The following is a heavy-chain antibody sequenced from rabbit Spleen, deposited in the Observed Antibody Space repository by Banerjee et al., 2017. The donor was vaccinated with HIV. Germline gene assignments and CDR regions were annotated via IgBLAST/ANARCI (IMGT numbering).Heavy chain of an antibody. CDR1: GFSFSSNDY. CDR2: TAGGRSTFT. D-gene: IGHD8-1*01. CDR3: ARDTGTSFSTYGMDL. Sequence: QSLEESGGGLVQPEGSLTLTCTTSGFSFSSNDYMCWVRQAPGKGLEWIACTAGGRSTFTYYASWAKGRFTCSKASSTTVTLQMTSLTAADTATYFCARDTGTSFSTYGMDLWGPGTLVTV. V-gene: IGHV1S40*01. J-gene: IGHJ6*01.